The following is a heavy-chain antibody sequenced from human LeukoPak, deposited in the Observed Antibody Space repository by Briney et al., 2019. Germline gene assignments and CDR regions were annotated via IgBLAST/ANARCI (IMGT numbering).Heavy chain of an antibody. CDR1: GGSISSYY. V-gene: IGHV4-59*01. CDR2: IYYSESS. CDR3: ARCLAAAKDPYYYYYMDV. J-gene: IGHJ6*03. D-gene: IGHD6-13*01. Sequence: SETLSLTCTVSGGSISSYYWSWIRQPPGKGLEWIGYIYYSESSNYNPSLKSRVTISIDTSKNQFSLKLSSVTAADTAVYYCARCLAAAKDPYYYYYMDVWGKGTTVTVSS.